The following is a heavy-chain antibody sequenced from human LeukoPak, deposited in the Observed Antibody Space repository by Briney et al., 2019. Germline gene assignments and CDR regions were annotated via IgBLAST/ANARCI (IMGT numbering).Heavy chain of an antibody. D-gene: IGHD6-19*01. J-gene: IGHJ4*02. CDR2: INPNSGGT. V-gene: IGHV1-2*02. CDR1: GYTFIGYY. Sequence: ASVKVSCKASGYTFIGYYMHWVRQAPGQGLEWMGWINPNSGGTNYAQKFQGRVTMTRDTSISTAYMELSRLRSDDTAVYYCAKTIAVAGSEGFDYWGQGTLVTVSS. CDR3: AKTIAVAGSEGFDY.